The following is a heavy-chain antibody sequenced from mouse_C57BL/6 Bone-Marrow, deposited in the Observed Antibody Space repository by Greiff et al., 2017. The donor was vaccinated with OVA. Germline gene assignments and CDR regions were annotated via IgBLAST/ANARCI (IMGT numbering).Heavy chain of an antibody. CDR1: GFTFSDYG. CDR2: ISNLAYSI. CDR3: ARGSFYAMDY. J-gene: IGHJ4*01. Sequence: EVKLMESGGGLVQPGGSLKLSCAASGFTFSDYGMAWVRQAPRKGPEWVAFISNLAYSIYYADTVTGRFTFSRENAKNTLYLDMSSLMSEDTARYYCARGSFYAMDYWGKGTSVTVSS. D-gene: IGHD1-1*01. V-gene: IGHV5-15*01.